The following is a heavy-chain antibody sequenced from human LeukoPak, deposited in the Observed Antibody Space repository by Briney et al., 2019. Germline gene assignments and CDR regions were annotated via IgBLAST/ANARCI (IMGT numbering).Heavy chain of an antibody. V-gene: IGHV1-18*01. Sequence: ALVKVSCKASGYTFTNYGINWVRQAPGQGLEWMGWISAYNGNTNYAQKLQGRVTMTTDTSTSTAYMELRSLRSDDTAVYYCARDLDQYSGRFGGFGHDFWGQGTLVTVSS. CDR3: ARDLDQYSGRFGGFGHDF. J-gene: IGHJ4*02. CDR1: GYTFTNYG. D-gene: IGHD1-26*01. CDR2: ISAYNGNT.